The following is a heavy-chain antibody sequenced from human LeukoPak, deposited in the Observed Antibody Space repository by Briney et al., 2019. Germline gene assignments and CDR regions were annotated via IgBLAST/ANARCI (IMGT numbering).Heavy chain of an antibody. D-gene: IGHD6-13*01. CDR2: INHSGST. CDR3: ARGVEAAAVDYYYYMDV. J-gene: IGHJ6*03. V-gene: IGHV4-34*01. CDR1: GGSFRGYN. Sequence: PSETLSLTCAVYGGSFRGYNWSGTRKPPGKGLKGIGEINHSGSTNYNPSLKSRVTISVDTSKNQFSLKLSSVTAADTAVYYCARGVEAAAVDYYYYMDVWGKGTTVTVSS.